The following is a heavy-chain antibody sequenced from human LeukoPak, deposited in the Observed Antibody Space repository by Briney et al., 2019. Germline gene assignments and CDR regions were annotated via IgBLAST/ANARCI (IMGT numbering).Heavy chain of an antibody. CDR1: GFTFSSYA. J-gene: IGHJ3*02. Sequence: GGSLRLSCAASGFTFSSYAMSWVRQAPGKGLEWVSAISGSGGSTYYADSVKGRFTISRDNSKNTLYLQMNSLRAEDTAVYYCAKDPYLGEQLANDAFDIWGQGTMVTVSS. V-gene: IGHV3-23*01. CDR2: ISGSGGST. CDR3: AKDPYLGEQLANDAFDI. D-gene: IGHD6-13*01.